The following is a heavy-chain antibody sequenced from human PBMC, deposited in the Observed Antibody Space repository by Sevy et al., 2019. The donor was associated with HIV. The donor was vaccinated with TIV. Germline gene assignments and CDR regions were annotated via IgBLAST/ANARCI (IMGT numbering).Heavy chain of an antibody. CDR1: GFRFNNFG. CDR3: AKGGSRGLDHYGMDV. V-gene: IGHV3-30*02. D-gene: IGHD6-19*01. CDR2: IRYDGINK. Sequence: GGYLRLSCAASGFRFNNFGMYCVRQAPGKGLEGVAFIRYDGINKYYVDSVKGRSTISRDNSKDTLYLEMKSLSLEDSAIYYCAKGGSRGLDHYGMDVWGQGTLVTVSS. J-gene: IGHJ6*02.